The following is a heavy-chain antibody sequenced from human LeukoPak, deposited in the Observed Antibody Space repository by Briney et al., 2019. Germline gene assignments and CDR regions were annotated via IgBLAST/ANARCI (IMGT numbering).Heavy chain of an antibody. CDR1: GGSISSYY. Sequence: PSETLSLTCTVSGGSISSYYWSWIRQPAGKGLEWIGRTHTSGSTNYNPSLKSRVTMSGDTSKNQFSLKLSSVTAADTAVYYCAREAYYYDSSGYRRFDYWGQGTLVTASS. CDR3: AREAYYYDSSGYRRFDY. CDR2: THTSGST. V-gene: IGHV4-4*07. J-gene: IGHJ4*02. D-gene: IGHD3-22*01.